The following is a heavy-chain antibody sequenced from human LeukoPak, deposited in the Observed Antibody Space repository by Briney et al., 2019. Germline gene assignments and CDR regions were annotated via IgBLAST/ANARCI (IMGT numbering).Heavy chain of an antibody. V-gene: IGHV3-23*01. J-gene: IGHJ4*02. CDR1: GFTFSSYA. Sequence: GGSLRLSCAASGFTFSSYAMSWVRQAPGKGLEWVSAISGSGGSTYYADSVKGRFAISRDNAKDTLYLQMNTLRAEDSAVYYCARDLDHYYGSGGGYWGQGTLVTVSS. CDR2: ISGSGGST. D-gene: IGHD3-10*01. CDR3: ARDLDHYYGSGGGY.